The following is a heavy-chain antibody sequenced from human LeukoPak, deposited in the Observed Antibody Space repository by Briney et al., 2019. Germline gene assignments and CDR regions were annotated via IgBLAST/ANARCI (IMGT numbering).Heavy chain of an antibody. Sequence: GGSLRLSCAASGFTFSSYEMNWVRQAPGKGLEWVSYISSSGITIKYADSVKGRFTISRDNAKNSLYLQMNSLRAEDTAVYYCARDVSPPYGGNSFSFDNWGQGTLVTVSS. CDR2: ISSSGITI. V-gene: IGHV3-48*03. CDR1: GFTFSSYE. CDR3: ARDVSPPYGGNSFSFDN. J-gene: IGHJ4*02. D-gene: IGHD4-23*01.